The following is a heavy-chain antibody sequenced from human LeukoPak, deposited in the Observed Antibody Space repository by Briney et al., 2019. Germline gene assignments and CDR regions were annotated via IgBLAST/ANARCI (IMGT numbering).Heavy chain of an antibody. CDR1: GFTFSNYA. J-gene: IGHJ4*02. D-gene: IGHD5-18*01. Sequence: AGGSLRLSCVASGFTFSNYAMSWVRQAPGKGLEWVSGIVNSGGSTYYADSVTGRLTISRDNSKKTVYLQMSSLRGDDTAIYYCAKDRAGYSYGMFDSWGQGTLVTVSS. V-gene: IGHV3-23*01. CDR3: AKDRAGYSYGMFDS. CDR2: IVNSGGST.